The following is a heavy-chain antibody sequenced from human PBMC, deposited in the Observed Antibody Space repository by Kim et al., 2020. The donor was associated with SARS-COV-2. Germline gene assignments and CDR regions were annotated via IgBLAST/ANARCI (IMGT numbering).Heavy chain of an antibody. Sequence: SETLSLTCTVAGGSISGFYWSWIRQSPGEGLQWIGYTFYSGTTKYNPSLKSRATISIDTSKKQFSLKLKSVTAADTATYFCARGIRNTSSPRPFDYWGQGSLVIVSS. J-gene: IGHJ4*02. D-gene: IGHD6-6*01. CDR3: ARGIRNTSSPRPFDY. CDR1: GGSISGFY. V-gene: IGHV4-59*01. CDR2: TFYSGTT.